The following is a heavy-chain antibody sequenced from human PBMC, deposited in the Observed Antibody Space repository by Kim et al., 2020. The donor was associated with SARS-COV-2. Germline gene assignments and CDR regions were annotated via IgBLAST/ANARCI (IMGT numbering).Heavy chain of an antibody. CDR2: T. V-gene: IGHV3-49*02. CDR3: TRLSGYSYGDY. Sequence: TEYAASVKGRFTISRDDSKSIAYLQMNSLKTEDTAVYYCTRLSGYSYGDYWGQGTLVTVSS. J-gene: IGHJ4*02. D-gene: IGHD5-18*01.